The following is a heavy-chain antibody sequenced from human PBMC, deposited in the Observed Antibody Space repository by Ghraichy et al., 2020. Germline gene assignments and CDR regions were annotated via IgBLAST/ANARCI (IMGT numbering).Heavy chain of an antibody. D-gene: IGHD6-13*01. CDR3: ARHGIAATGQGWFDP. Sequence: SETLSLTCTVSGGSVSSPTLYWGWIRQPPGKGLEWIGSIYINGDTYSNPSLKSRVTISVDTSKNQFSLRLSSVTAADTAVYYCARHGIAATGQGWFDPWGQGTLVTVS. CDR2: IYINGDT. J-gene: IGHJ5*02. CDR1: GGSVSSPTLY. V-gene: IGHV4-39*01.